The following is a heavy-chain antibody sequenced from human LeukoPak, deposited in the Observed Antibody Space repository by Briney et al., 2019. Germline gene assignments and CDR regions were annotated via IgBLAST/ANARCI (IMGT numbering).Heavy chain of an antibody. CDR1: GYTFTGYY. D-gene: IGHD6-19*01. CDR2: INPNSGGT. CDR3: ARSYSSGWYNFDY. Sequence: ASVKVSCKASGYTFTGYYMHWVRQAPGQGLEWMGWINPNSGGTNYAQKFQGWVTMTRDTSISTAYMELSSLRSEDTAVYYCARSYSSGWYNFDYWGQGTLVTVSS. J-gene: IGHJ4*02. V-gene: IGHV1-2*04.